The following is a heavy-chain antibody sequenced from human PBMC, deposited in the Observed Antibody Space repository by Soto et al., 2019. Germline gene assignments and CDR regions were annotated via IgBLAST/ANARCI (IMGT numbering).Heavy chain of an antibody. V-gene: IGHV3-23*01. D-gene: IGHD4-17*01. CDR3: AKTSSETTRYYYYGMDV. CDR1: GFTFSSYA. Sequence: EVQLLESGGGLVQPGGSLRLSCAASGFTFSSYAMSWVRQAPGKGLEWVSVNSGSGGSTYYADSVKGRFTISRDNSKNTLYLQMNSLRAVDTAVYYCAKTSSETTRYYYYGMDVWGQGTTVTVSS. CDR2: NSGSGGST. J-gene: IGHJ6*02.